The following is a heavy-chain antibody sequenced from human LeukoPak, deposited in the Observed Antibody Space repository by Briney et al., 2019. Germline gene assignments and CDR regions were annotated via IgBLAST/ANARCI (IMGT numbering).Heavy chain of an antibody. CDR3: AREGAGLYYYGMDV. J-gene: IGHJ6*02. Sequence: KSGGSLRLSCAASGFTFSSYSMNWVRQAPGKGLEWVSSISSSSSYIYYADSVKGRFTISRDNAKNSLYLQMNSLRAEDTAVYYCAREGAGLYYYGMDVWGQGTTVTVSS. D-gene: IGHD4/OR15-4a*01. CDR2: ISSSSSYI. V-gene: IGHV3-21*01. CDR1: GFTFSSYS.